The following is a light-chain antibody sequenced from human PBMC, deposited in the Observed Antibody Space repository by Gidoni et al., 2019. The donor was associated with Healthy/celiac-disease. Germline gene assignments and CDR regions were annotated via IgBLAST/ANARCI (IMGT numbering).Light chain of an antibody. J-gene: IGKJ1*01. CDR3: QQLNSYPRT. CDR2: AAS. Sequence: DIHLTQSPSFLSASVGDRVTITCWASQGISSYLAWYQQKPGKAPKLLIYAASTLQSGVPSRFSGSGSGTEFTLTISSLQPEDFATYYCQQLNSYPRTFGQGTKVEIK. V-gene: IGKV1-9*01. CDR1: QGISSY.